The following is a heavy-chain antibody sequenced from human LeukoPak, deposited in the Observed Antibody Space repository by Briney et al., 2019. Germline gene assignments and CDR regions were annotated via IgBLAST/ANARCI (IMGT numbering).Heavy chain of an antibody. CDR3: ARDRRQRGGSPHFDY. V-gene: IGHV4-31*03. Sequence: SETLSLTCTVSGGSISSGGYYWSWIRQHPGKGLEWIGYIYYSGSTYYNPSLKSRVTISVDTSKNQFSLKLSSVTAADTAVYYWARDRRQRGGSPHFDYGAQGPLLTVPP. CDR1: GGSISSGGYY. D-gene: IGHD3-10*01. CDR2: IYYSGST. J-gene: IGHJ4*02.